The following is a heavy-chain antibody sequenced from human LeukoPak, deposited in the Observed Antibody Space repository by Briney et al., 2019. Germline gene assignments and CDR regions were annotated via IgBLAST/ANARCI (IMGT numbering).Heavy chain of an antibody. Sequence: PSETLSLTCTVSGGSISSYYWSWIRQPAGKGLEWIGRIYTSGSTYYNPSLKSRVTISVDTSKNQFYLKLRSVTAADTAVYHCARIHGSGSYYNPQNWFDPWGQGTLVIVST. V-gene: IGHV4-4*07. CDR2: IYTSGST. CDR3: ARIHGSGSYYNPQNWFDP. CDR1: GGSISSYY. J-gene: IGHJ5*02. D-gene: IGHD3-10*01.